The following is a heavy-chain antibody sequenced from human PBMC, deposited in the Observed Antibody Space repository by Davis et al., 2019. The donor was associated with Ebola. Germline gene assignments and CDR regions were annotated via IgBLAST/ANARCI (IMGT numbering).Heavy chain of an antibody. D-gene: IGHD6-19*01. Sequence: GGSLRLSCAASGFTFDDYAMHWVRQVPGKGLEWVSGISWNSNSIGYAGSVKGRFTISRDNAKDSLYLQMNSLRAEDTALYYCAKDSQENRIAVAPSDFDQWGQGTLVTVSS. V-gene: IGHV3-9*01. CDR1: GFTFDDYA. CDR3: AKDSQENRIAVAPSDFDQ. J-gene: IGHJ4*02. CDR2: ISWNSNSI.